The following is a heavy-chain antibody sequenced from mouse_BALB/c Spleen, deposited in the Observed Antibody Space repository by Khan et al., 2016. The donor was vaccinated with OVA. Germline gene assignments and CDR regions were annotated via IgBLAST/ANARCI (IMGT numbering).Heavy chain of an antibody. Sequence: QVQLQQSGAELMKPGASVKISCKATGYTFSGYWIEWVKQRPGHGLEWIGEIFPGSGSTKYKEKLKGTATLTADTSSNTAYMQLSSLTSEDSAVHYCTRSRYYGSSYFDYWGQGTTLTGSS. D-gene: IGHD1-1*01. CDR3: TRSRYYGSSYFDY. CDR2: IFPGSGST. J-gene: IGHJ2*01. CDR1: GYTFSGYW. V-gene: IGHV1-9*01.